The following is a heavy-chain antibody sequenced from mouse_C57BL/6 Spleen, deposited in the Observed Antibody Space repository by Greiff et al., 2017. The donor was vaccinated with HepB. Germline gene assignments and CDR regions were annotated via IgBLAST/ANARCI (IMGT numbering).Heavy chain of an antibody. CDR2: IYPSDSET. D-gene: IGHD2-1*01. J-gene: IGHJ3*01. Sequence: VQLQQSGAELVRPGSSVKLSCKASGYTFTSYWMDWVKQRPGQGLEWIGNIYPSDSETHYNQKFKDKATLTVDKSSSTAYMQLSSLTSEDSAVYYCARWVGNSLSWFAYWGQGTLVTVSA. CDR3: ARWVGNSLSWFAY. CDR1: GYTFTSYW. V-gene: IGHV1-61*01.